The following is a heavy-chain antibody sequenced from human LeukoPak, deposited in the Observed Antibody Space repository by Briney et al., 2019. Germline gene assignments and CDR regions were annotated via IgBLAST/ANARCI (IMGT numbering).Heavy chain of an antibody. D-gene: IGHD3-22*01. CDR2: IYYSGST. CDR3: ARAPHFFDTSGSRYYFDS. Sequence: PSETLSLTCTVSGYSISSSYYWGWIRQPPGKGLEWIGSIYYSGSTYYNPSLMSRVTISVDTSKNQFSLHLSSVTAADTAVYYCARAPHFFDTSGSRYYFDSWGQGALVTVSS. CDR1: GYSISSSYY. V-gene: IGHV4-38-2*02. J-gene: IGHJ4*02.